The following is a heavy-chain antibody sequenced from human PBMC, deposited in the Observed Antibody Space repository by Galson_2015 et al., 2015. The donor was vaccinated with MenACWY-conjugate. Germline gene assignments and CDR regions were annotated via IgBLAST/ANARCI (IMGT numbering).Heavy chain of an antibody. V-gene: IGHV4-59*01. J-gene: IGHJ4*02. CDR3: ARDISMVRGGIGL. CDR1: GGSISSYY. CDR2: VYYSGST. D-gene: IGHD3-10*01. Sequence: ETLFLSSAVTGGSISSYYWNWIREPPGKGLEGVGYVYYSGSTNYNDSLKSRVTISVDTSKNQFSLKLTSVTAADTAVYYCARDISMVRGGIGLWGQGTLVTVSS.